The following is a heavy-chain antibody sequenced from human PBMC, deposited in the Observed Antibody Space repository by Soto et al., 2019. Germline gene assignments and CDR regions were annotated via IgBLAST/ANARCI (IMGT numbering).Heavy chain of an antibody. Sequence: QVQLQESGPGLVKPSETLSLTCTVSGGSISSYYWSWIRQPPGKGLEWIGYIYYSGSTNYNPSLKSRVTISVDTSKNQFSLKLSSVTAADTAVYYCAREGSSGWYHGYYYYGMDVWGQGTTVTVSS. CDR3: AREGSSGWYHGYYYYGMDV. D-gene: IGHD6-19*01. V-gene: IGHV4-59*01. CDR1: GGSISSYY. CDR2: IYYSGST. J-gene: IGHJ6*02.